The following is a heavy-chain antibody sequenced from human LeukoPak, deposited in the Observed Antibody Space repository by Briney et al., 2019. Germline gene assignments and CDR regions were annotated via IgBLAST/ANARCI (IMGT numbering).Heavy chain of an antibody. Sequence: MTSETLSLTCTVSGGSFEHYFWSWIRQPPGKGLEWIGYVYYSGSTDYSPSLKSRLTISADTSKNQFSLRLSSVTAADTAVYYCASHRRSHGSEYRGQGTLVTVSS. V-gene: IGHV4-59*01. CDR2: VYYSGST. CDR3: ASHRRSHGSEY. J-gene: IGHJ4*02. CDR1: GGSFEHYF. D-gene: IGHD3-10*01.